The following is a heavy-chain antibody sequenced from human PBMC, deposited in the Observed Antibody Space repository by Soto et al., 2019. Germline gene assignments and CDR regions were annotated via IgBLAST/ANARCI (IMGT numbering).Heavy chain of an antibody. D-gene: IGHD4-17*01. Sequence: QVQLVESGGGVVQPGRSLRLSCAASGFTFSSYGMHWARQGPGKGLEWVAVIWYDGSNKVYADSVKGRFSISKDKSKNTLYLQVNSLRAEDTAVYYCARDLSGDYGALDTWGQGTMVPVSS. CDR2: IWYDGSNK. CDR1: GFTFSSYG. J-gene: IGHJ3*02. V-gene: IGHV3-33*01. CDR3: ARDLSGDYGALDT.